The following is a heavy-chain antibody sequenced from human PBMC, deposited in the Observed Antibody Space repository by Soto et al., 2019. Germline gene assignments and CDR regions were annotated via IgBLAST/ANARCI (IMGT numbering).Heavy chain of an antibody. J-gene: IGHJ4*02. Sequence: ASVKVSCKASGYTFTAHAMHWVRQAPGQGLEWMGWINTGKGDTKYSQKFQGRITITRDTSASTTYMELSSLKSEDTALYYCARNIFGGPTDVWGPGTLVTVSS. CDR2: INTGKGDT. D-gene: IGHD3-10*02. CDR3: ARNIFGGPTDV. CDR1: GYTFTAHA. V-gene: IGHV1-3*04.